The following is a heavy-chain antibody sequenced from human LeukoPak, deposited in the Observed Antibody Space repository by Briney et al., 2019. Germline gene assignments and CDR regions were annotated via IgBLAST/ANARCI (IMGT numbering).Heavy chain of an antibody. Sequence: ASVKVSRKASGYTFTSYGISWVRQAPGQGLEWMGWISAYNGNTNYAQKLQGRVTITRNTSISTAYMELSSLRSEDTAVYYCARGLGPDAFDIWGQGTMVTVSS. CDR1: GYTFTSYG. D-gene: IGHD7-27*01. CDR2: ISAYNGNT. J-gene: IGHJ3*02. V-gene: IGHV1-18*01. CDR3: ARGLGPDAFDI.